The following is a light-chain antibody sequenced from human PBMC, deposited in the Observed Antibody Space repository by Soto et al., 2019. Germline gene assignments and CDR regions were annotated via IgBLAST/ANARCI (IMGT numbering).Light chain of an antibody. CDR3: SSYTFSSTLV. CDR1: NSDVGVYNY. V-gene: IGLV2-14*01. J-gene: IGLJ2*01. Sequence: SALTQPASVSGSPGQSITISCTGTNSDVGVYNYVSWYQQHPGKAPKLMIYEVSNRPSGVSNRFSGSKSGNTASLTISGLQAEDEADYYCSSYTFSSTLVFGGGTKLTVL. CDR2: EVS.